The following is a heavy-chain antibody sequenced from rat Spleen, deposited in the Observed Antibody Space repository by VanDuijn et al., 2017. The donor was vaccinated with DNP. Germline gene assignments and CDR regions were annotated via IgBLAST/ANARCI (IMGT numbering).Heavy chain of an antibody. J-gene: IGHJ2*01. CDR3: TTGITGYYFDY. CDR2: IWSGGST. CDR1: GFSVTSNS. D-gene: IGHD1-4*01. V-gene: IGHV2-1*01. Sequence: QMQLKESGPGLVQPSQTLSLTCTVSGFSVTSNSVHWVRQPPGKGLEWVGAIWSGGSTDYNSAFKSRLSISRDTSKSQVFLKMNSLQTEDTAIYFCTTGITGYYFDYWGQGVMVTVSS.